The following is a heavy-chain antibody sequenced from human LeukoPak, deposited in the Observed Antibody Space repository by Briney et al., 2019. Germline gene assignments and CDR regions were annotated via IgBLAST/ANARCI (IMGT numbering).Heavy chain of an antibody. D-gene: IGHD2-2*01. V-gene: IGHV4-30-4*08. J-gene: IGHJ4*02. CDR1: GGSISSGDYY. Sequence: PSQTLSLTCTVSGGSISSGDYYWSWTRQPPGKGLEWIGYIYYSGSTYYNPSLKSRVTISVDTSKNQFSLKLSSVTAADTAVYYCARDHCSSTSCYEGGFDYWGQGTLVTVSS. CDR2: IYYSGST. CDR3: ARDHCSSTSCYEGGFDY.